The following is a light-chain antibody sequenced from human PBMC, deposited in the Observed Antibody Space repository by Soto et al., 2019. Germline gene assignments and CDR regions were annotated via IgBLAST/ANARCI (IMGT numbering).Light chain of an antibody. CDR3: HQYGSSPQT. Sequence: EIVMTQSPTTLSVSPGERGTLSCRASQSVSSSYLAWYQQKPGQAPRLLIYGASSRATGIPDRFTGSGSGTDFTLTISRLEPEDFAVFYCHQYGSSPQTFGQGTKVDIK. CDR2: GAS. J-gene: IGKJ1*01. V-gene: IGKV3-20*01. CDR1: QSVSSSY.